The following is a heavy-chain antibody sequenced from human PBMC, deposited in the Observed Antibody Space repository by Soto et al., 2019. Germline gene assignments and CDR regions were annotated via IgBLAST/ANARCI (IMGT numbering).Heavy chain of an antibody. D-gene: IGHD6-13*01. V-gene: IGHV5-51*01. J-gene: IGHJ4*02. CDR3: ARQKSYSTTWSSFDY. CDR2: IYPGDSDT. CDR1: GYSFTSYW. Sequence: GESLKISCKGSGYSFTSYWIGWVRQMPGKGLEWLGIIYPGDSDTRYSPSFQGQVTISADESIYTAYLQWSSLKASDTAMYYCARQKSYSTTWSSFDYWGQGTLVTVSS.